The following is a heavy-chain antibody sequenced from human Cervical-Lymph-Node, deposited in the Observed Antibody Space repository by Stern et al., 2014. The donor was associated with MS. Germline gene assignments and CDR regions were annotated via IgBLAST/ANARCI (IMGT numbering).Heavy chain of an antibody. CDR1: GLTFSDYD. CDR2: MSSTGNTK. CDR3: AASLGTYGGNPFDD. J-gene: IGHJ4*02. V-gene: IGHV3-11*01. Sequence: VQLVESGGGLVKPGRSLRLSCAASGLTFSDYDMSWIRQAPGKELELVSSMSSTGNTKFYPDSLRGRLTISRDDAKSSVYLQIDSLGAADTAVYYCAASLGTYGGNPFDDWGQGTLVTVSS. D-gene: IGHD4-23*01.